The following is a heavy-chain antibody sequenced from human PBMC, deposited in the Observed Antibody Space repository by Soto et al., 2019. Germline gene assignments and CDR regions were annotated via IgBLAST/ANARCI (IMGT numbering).Heavy chain of an antibody. CDR3: ARDREYDFWSGYYYYYGMDV. Sequence: GGSLRLSCAASGFTFSSYGMHWVRQAPGKGLEWVAVIWYDGSNKYYADSVKGRFTISRDNSKNTLYLQMNSLRAEDTAVYYCARDREYDFWSGYYYYYGMDVWGQGTTVTVSS. D-gene: IGHD3-3*01. J-gene: IGHJ6*02. CDR1: GFTFSSYG. CDR2: IWYDGSNK. V-gene: IGHV3-33*01.